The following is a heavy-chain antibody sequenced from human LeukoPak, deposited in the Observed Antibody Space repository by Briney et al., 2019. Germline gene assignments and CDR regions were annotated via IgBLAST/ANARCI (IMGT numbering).Heavy chain of an antibody. Sequence: GASVKVSCKASGYTFTGYYIHWVRQAPGQGLEWMGWINPNSGGTNYAQKFQGRVTVTRDTSISTAYLELSSLRSDDTAVYYCARVLAWLQFSGSALDIWGQGTMVTVSS. CDR2: INPNSGGT. CDR1: GYTFTGYY. J-gene: IGHJ3*02. CDR3: ARVLAWLQFSGSALDI. V-gene: IGHV1-2*02. D-gene: IGHD5-24*01.